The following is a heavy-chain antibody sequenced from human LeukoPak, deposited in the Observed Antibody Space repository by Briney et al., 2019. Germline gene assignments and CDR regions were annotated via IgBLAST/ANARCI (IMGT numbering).Heavy chain of an antibody. CDR2: IYPADSHP. D-gene: IGHD3-22*01. J-gene: IGHJ4*02. V-gene: IGHV5-51*01. CDR1: GYSFTSYW. Sequence: GESLEISCQGSGYSFTSYWIGWVRQMPGEGLEWMGIIYPADSHPRYSPSFQGQVSISVDKSISTAYLQWSSLKASDTAMYYCTRGYYYFDYWGQGTLVTVSS. CDR3: TRGYYYFDY.